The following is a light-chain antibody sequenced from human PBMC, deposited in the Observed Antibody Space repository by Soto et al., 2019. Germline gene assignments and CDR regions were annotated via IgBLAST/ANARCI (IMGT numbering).Light chain of an antibody. CDR3: CSYAGSSTRYV. Sequence: QSALTQPASVSGSPGQSITISCTGTSSDVGSYNLVSWYQQHPGKAHKLMIYEGSKRPSGVSNRFSGSKSVNTASLTISGFHAEDEVDYDGCSYAGSSTRYVFGTGTKLTVL. J-gene: IGLJ1*01. CDR2: EGS. V-gene: IGLV2-23*01. CDR1: SSDVGSYNL.